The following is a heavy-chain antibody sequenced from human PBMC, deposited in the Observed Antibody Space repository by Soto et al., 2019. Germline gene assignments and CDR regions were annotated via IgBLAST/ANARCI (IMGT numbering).Heavy chain of an antibody. V-gene: IGHV4-30-4*08. CDR3: ARGGARWPGYFDS. CDR2: IYYSGSS. J-gene: IGHJ4*02. D-gene: IGHD2-15*01. CDR1: GGSISGDYY. Sequence: SETLSLTCSVSGGSISGDYYWSWIRQSPEKGLEWIGYIYYSGSSYSNPALQSRLSMSLDTSKNQFSLKLRSVTAADTAVYSCARGGARWPGYFDSWGQGALVTVSS.